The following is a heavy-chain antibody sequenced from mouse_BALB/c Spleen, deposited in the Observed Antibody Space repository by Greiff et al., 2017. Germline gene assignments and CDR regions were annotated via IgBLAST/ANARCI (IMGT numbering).Heavy chain of an antibody. CDR2: ISSGSSTI. CDR1: GFAFSSYD. D-gene: IGHD3-3*01. Sequence: EVQLVESGGGLVKPGGSLKLSCAASGFAFSSYDMSWVRQTPEKRLEWVAYISSGSSTIYYADTVKGRFTISRDNPKNTLFLQMTSLRSEDTAMYYCARGRDEDAMDYWGQGTSVTVSS. CDR3: ARGRDEDAMDY. V-gene: IGHV5-12-1*01. J-gene: IGHJ4*01.